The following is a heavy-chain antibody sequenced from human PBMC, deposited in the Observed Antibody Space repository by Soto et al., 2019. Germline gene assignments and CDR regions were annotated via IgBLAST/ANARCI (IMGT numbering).Heavy chain of an antibody. D-gene: IGHD3-3*01. CDR1: GFTFSSYA. V-gene: IGHV3-23*01. CDR3: AKDGSRITIFGSDY. Sequence: GGSLRLSCAASGFTFSSYAMSWVRQAPGKGLEWVSAISGSGGSTYYADSVKGRFTISRDNSKNTLYLQMNSLRAEDTAVYYCAKDGSRITIFGSDYWGQGTLVTVSS. J-gene: IGHJ4*02. CDR2: ISGSGGST.